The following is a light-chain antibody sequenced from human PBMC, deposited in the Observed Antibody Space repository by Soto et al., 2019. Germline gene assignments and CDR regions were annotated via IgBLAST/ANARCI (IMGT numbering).Light chain of an antibody. CDR2: GAS. Sequence: DIVLTQSPGTLSLSPWQRATLSCMASQSISSSFLAWYQQKPGQAPRLLIYGASSRATGIPDRFSGSGSGTDFTLTISSLEPEDFAVYYCQQRSNWITFGQGTRLEIK. CDR1: QSISSSF. CDR3: QQRSNWIT. J-gene: IGKJ5*01. V-gene: IGKV3D-20*02.